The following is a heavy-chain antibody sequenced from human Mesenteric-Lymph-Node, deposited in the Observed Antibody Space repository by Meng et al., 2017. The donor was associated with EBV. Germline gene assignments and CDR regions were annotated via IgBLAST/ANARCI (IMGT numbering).Heavy chain of an antibody. CDR1: GLTFSCSA. J-gene: IGHJ5*02. V-gene: IGHV3-23*04. CDR3: AKGRAAAATSRGNWFDP. CDR2: IGGGDDST. Sequence: VWLVGAGGGVVQPGRSLSLSWAAPGLTFSCSAMHWVRQAPGKGLEWVSGIGGGDDSTYYADSVKGRFTISRDSSKNTLYLQMNSLRAEDTAVYYCAKGRAAAATSRGNWFDPWGQGTLVTVSS. D-gene: IGHD6-13*01.